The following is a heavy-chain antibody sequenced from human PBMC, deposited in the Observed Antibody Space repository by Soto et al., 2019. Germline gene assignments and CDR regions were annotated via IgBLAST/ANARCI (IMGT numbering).Heavy chain of an antibody. CDR1: GYTFTGYY. J-gene: IGHJ5*02. Sequence: QVQLVQSGAEVKKPGASVKVSCKAPGYTFTGYYMHWVRQAPGQGLEWMGGINPNSGGTNYAQKFQGWVTMTRDTSIITAYMELGRMRSDDTALYYCARERRRYYWFDPWGQGTLVTVSS. CDR3: ARERRRYYWFDP. V-gene: IGHV1-2*04. CDR2: INPNSGGT. D-gene: IGHD3-9*01.